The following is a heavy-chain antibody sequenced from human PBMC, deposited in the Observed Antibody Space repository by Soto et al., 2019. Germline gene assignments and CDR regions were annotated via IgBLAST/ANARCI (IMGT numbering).Heavy chain of an antibody. CDR1: GFTFSDYE. V-gene: IGHV3-48*03. D-gene: IGHD2-15*01. CDR2: ITSGGRSI. Sequence: GVSLRLSCTASGFTFSDYEMNWVRQAPGKGLEWVSYITSGGRSIYYADSVKGRFIISRDNAENSLYPQMNSLRPEDTAVYYCVRRMASPDQWGQGTLVTVSS. J-gene: IGHJ4*02. CDR3: VRRMASPDQ.